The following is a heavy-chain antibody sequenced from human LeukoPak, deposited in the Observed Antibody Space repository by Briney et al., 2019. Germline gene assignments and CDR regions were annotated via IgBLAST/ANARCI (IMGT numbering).Heavy chain of an antibody. D-gene: IGHD5-12*01. CDR1: VYSISSGYY. Sequence: SETLSLTCTVSVYSISSGYYWGWIRQPPGKGLGWIGSIYHSGSTYYNPSLKSRVTISVDTSKNQFSLKLSSVTAADTAVYYCARGHSGYDSFDYWGQGTLVTVSS. J-gene: IGHJ4*02. CDR3: ARGHSGYDSFDY. V-gene: IGHV4-38-2*02. CDR2: IYHSGST.